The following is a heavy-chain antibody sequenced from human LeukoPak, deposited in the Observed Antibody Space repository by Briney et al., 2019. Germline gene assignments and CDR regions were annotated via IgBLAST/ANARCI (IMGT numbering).Heavy chain of an antibody. J-gene: IGHJ4*02. CDR1: VFSILGSS. V-gene: IGHV3-30*19. Sequence: GGSLRDSSAQPVFSILGSSPRGVRQAPGKGLDWVAVISYDGKNKNYADSVEGRFTISRDNSMNTLYLQMNSLRVEDTAVYYCAGNTHSGYGAQGALVTVSS. CDR3: AGNTHSGY. D-gene: IGHD2/OR15-2a*01. CDR2: ISYDGKNK.